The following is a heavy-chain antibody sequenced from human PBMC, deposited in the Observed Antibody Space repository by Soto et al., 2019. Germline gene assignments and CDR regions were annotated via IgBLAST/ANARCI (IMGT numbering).Heavy chain of an antibody. CDR2: IYNSGIT. V-gene: IGHV4-30-4*01. D-gene: IGHD3-3*01. J-gene: IGHJ5*02. CDR1: GVYIISGDYS. Sequence: PSETLSLTCTVSGVYIISGDYSWSWVRQSPGKGLEWIGHIYNSGITYYNPSLKSRVVISIDTSRNQFSLRLNSLTAADRAVYFCARGVTVFGLVSRFWFDPWGQGTVVTVSS. CDR3: ARGVTVFGLVSRFWFDP.